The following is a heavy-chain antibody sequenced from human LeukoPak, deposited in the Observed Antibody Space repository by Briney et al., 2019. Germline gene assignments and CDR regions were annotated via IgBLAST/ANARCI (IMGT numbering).Heavy chain of an antibody. CDR1: GGSFSGCY. V-gene: IGHV4-34*01. D-gene: IGHD5-18*01. J-gene: IGHJ4*02. Sequence: SETLSLTCAVYGGSFSGCYWSWIRQPPGKGLEWIGEINHSGSTNYNPSLKSRVTISVDTSKNQFSLKLSSVTAADTAVYYCAGGSRGYSYGWGQGTLVTVSS. CDR3: AGGSRGYSYG. CDR2: INHSGST.